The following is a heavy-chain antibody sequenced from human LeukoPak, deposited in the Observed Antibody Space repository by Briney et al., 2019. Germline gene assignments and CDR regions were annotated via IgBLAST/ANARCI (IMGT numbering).Heavy chain of an antibody. CDR3: ARSGGFRNWFDP. J-gene: IGHJ5*02. CDR2: IYHSGNT. Sequence: SETLSLTCAVSGGSISSGAYSWSWIRQPPGKGLEWIGCIYHSGNTYYNPSLKSRVTISVDRSKSQFSLKLSSVTAPDTAGYYCARSGGFRNWFDPWGQGTLVTGSS. V-gene: IGHV4-30-2*01. CDR1: GGSISSGAYS.